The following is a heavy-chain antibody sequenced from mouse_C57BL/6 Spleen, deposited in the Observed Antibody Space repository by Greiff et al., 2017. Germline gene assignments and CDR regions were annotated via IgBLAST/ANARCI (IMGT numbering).Heavy chain of an antibody. CDR1: GYTFTSYW. V-gene: IGHV1-69*01. Sequence: QVQLQQSGAELVMPGASVKLSCKASGYTFTSYWMHWVKQRPGQGLEWIGDIDPSDSYTNYNQKFKGKSTLTVDKSSSTAYMQLSSLTSEDSAVYYCARSPVVATYYFDYWGQGTTLTVSS. J-gene: IGHJ2*01. D-gene: IGHD1-1*01. CDR2: IDPSDSYT. CDR3: ARSPVVATYYFDY.